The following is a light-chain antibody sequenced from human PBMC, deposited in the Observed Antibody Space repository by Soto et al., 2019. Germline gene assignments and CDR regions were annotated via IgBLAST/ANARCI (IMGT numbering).Light chain of an antibody. CDR3: QQYGSSPMT. J-gene: IGKJ5*01. V-gene: IGKV3-20*01. Sequence: EFVLTQSPGTLSLSPGERSTLSCRASQTVRNNYLAWYQQKPGQAPRLLIYDASSRATGIPDRFSGSGSGKDFTLTISRLEPEDFAVYYCQQYGSSPMTFGQGTRLEIK. CDR2: DAS. CDR1: QTVRNNY.